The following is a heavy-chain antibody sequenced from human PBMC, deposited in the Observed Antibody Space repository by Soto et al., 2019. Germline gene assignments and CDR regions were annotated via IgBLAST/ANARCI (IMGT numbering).Heavy chain of an antibody. D-gene: IGHD1-26*01. V-gene: IGHV1-18*01. CDR3: AREAGSGSYYPEDY. CDR2: ISPYNGDT. CDR1: GYNFINYA. Sequence: QVLLVQSGAQMKKSGTSVKVSCKASGYNFINYAITWVRQAPGQGLEWMGWISPYNGDTDYAQKYQGRVTVTTDTSTRTAYMELRSLTSDDPAVYYCAREAGSGSYYPEDYWGQGTLITVSS. J-gene: IGHJ4*02.